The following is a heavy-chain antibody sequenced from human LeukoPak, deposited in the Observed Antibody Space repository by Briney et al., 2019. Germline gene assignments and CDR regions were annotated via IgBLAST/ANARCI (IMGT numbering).Heavy chain of an antibody. D-gene: IGHD3-3*01. V-gene: IGHV1-2*02. CDR1: GYTFTVYY. CDR2: INPNSGGT. Sequence: ASVKVSCKVSGYTFTVYYMHWVRQAPGQGLEWMGWINPNSGGTNYAQKFQGRVTMTRDTSISTAYMELSRLRSDDTAVYYCARTRYYDFWSGLDAFDIWGQGTMVTVSS. CDR3: ARTRYYDFWSGLDAFDI. J-gene: IGHJ3*02.